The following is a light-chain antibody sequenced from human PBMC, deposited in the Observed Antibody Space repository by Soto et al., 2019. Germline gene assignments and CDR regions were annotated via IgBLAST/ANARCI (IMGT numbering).Light chain of an antibody. CDR1: QSLVYSDGNTY. V-gene: IGKV2-30*01. CDR2: KVS. J-gene: IGKJ1*01. CDR3: MQGISFT. Sequence: IVLTQSPLSLSVTLGQPASISCRSSQSLVYSDGNTYLNWFHQRPGQSPRRLLHKVSTRDSGVPDRVSGSGSDTDFTLSISRVEAGDVGVFYCMQGISFTFGQGTWVEIK.